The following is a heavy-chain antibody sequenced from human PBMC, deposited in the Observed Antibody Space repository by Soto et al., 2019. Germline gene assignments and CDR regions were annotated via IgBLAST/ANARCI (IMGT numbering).Heavy chain of an antibody. D-gene: IGHD5-12*01. V-gene: IGHV3-30*09. CDR2: MSHDGTNK. CDR1: GFTYTSHA. J-gene: IGHJ4*02. Sequence: QVHLVQSGGGVAQSGESLSLSCALSGFTYTSHAIHWVHQAPGKGPRWVAVMSHDGTNKFYDESVKGRFAISGDNSKTTLYLQMYSLRPEDSGVYYCVRDRGGEDGYIFVFDFWGQGTLVTVSS. CDR3: VRDRGGEDGYIFVFDF.